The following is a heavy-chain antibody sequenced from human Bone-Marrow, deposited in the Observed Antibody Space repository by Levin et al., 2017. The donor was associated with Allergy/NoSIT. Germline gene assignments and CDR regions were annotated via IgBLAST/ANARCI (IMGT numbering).Heavy chain of an antibody. V-gene: IGHV4-30-4*01. J-gene: IGHJ6*02. CDR3: VFWSSSSSPAYYYTLDV. Sequence: SCTVSGASVSSGNSYWSWIRQSPGKGLEYIGYIYYTGSTSYNPSLKSRVTISRDTSKNQFSLRLTSVTAADSAVYYCVFWSSSSSPAYYYTLDVWGQGTTITVSS. CDR1: GASVSSGNSY. CDR2: IYYTGST. D-gene: IGHD6-6*01.